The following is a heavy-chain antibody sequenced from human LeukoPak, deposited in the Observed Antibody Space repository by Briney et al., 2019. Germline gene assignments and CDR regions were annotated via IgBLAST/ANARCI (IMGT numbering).Heavy chain of an antibody. CDR3: ARPWQQLSQADAFDI. CDR1: GGTFSSYA. Sequence: GSSVKVSXKASGGTFSSYAISWVRQAPGQGLEWMGGIIPIFGTANYAQKFQGRVTITADESTSTAYMELSSLRSEDTAVYYCARPWQQLSQADAFDIWGQGTMVTVSS. V-gene: IGHV1-69*01. CDR2: IIPIFGTA. D-gene: IGHD6-13*01. J-gene: IGHJ3*02.